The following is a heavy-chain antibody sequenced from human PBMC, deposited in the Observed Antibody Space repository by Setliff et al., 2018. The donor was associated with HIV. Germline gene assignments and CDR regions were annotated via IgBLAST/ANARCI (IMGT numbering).Heavy chain of an antibody. V-gene: IGHV4-61*02. CDR3: ARVYSRSWFFFDH. Sequence: KPSETLSLTCTVSGGSISTGVYYWSWIRQPADKALEWIGRISASGSTNYNPSLESRVTLSIDTSNNQFSLKLTSVTAADTAVYYCARVYSRSWFFFDHWGQGVLVTVLL. CDR1: GGSISTGVYY. CDR2: ISASGST. J-gene: IGHJ4*02. D-gene: IGHD6-13*01.